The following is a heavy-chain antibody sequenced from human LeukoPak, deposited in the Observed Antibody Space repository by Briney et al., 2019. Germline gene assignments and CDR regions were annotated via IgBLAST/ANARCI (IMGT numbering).Heavy chain of an antibody. CDR1: GGSLSGYY. Sequence: SETLSLTCTVSGGSLSGYYWNWIRQPPGGGLEWIGSIYSSGTTNYNPSLKSRVTMSVDTSKNQFSLKLKSVTAADTAVYYCERQVGTAAALSYWGRGTLLTVSS. CDR2: IYSSGTT. D-gene: IGHD1-1*01. J-gene: IGHJ4*02. V-gene: IGHV4-59*08. CDR3: ERQVGTAAALSY.